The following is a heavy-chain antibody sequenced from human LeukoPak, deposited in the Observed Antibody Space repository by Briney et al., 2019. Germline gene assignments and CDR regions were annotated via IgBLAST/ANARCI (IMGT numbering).Heavy chain of an antibody. D-gene: IGHD6-13*01. J-gene: IGHJ3*02. CDR1: GFTFSDYY. Sequence: PGGSLRLSCAASGFTFSDYYMSWIRQAPGKGLEWVSYISSSGSTIYYADSVKGRFTISRDNAKNSLYLQMNSLRAEDTAVYYCARDGYSSSWYSDDAFDIWGQGTMVTVSS. CDR2: ISSSGSTI. CDR3: ARDGYSSSWYSDDAFDI. V-gene: IGHV3-11*04.